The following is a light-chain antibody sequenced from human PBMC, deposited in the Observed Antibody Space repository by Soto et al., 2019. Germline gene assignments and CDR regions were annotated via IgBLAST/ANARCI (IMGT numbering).Light chain of an antibody. CDR3: CSFAGSNILI. V-gene: IGLV2-11*01. CDR1: SSDVGGYNY. J-gene: IGLJ2*01. Sequence: QSVLTQPRSVSGSPGQSVTISCTGTSSDVGGYNYVSWYQRHPGKAPKLIIFDVTKRPSGVPDRFSGSKSGNTASLTISGLQAEDEADYDCCSFAGSNILIFGGGTKLTVL. CDR2: DVT.